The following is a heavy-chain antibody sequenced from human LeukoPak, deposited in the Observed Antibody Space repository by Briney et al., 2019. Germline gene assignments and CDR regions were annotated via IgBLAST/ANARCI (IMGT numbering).Heavy chain of an antibody. CDR3: AKDRTYYYDSSGYSDY. J-gene: IGHJ4*02. CDR1: GFTLRSYK. V-gene: IGHV3-30*04. Sequence: GGSLRLSCVASGFTLRSYKMHWVRQAPGKGLEWVATISYDGSHTYYADSVKGRFTISRDNSKNTLYLQMNSLRAEDTAVYYCAKDRTYYYDSSGYSDYWGQGTLVTVSS. D-gene: IGHD3-22*01. CDR2: ISYDGSHT.